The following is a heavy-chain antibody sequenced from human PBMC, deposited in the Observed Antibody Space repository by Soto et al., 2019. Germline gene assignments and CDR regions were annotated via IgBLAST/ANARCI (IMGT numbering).Heavy chain of an antibody. CDR3: ASLWGGYYDSSGYSPLGY. Sequence: GGSLRLSCAASGFTFSSYAMSWVRQAPGKGLEWVSAISGSGGSTYYADSVKGRFTISRDNSKNTLYLQMNSLRAEDTAVYYCASLWGGYYDSSGYSPLGYWGQGTLVTVSS. V-gene: IGHV3-23*01. D-gene: IGHD3-22*01. CDR2: ISGSGGST. J-gene: IGHJ4*02. CDR1: GFTFSSYA.